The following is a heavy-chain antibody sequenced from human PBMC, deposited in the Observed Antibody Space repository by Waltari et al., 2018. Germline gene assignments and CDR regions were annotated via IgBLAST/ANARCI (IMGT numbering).Heavy chain of an antibody. Sequence: QVQLVQSGAEVKKPGSSVKVSCNASGGTFSSYAISWVRQAPGQGLEWMGGSIPIFGTANYAQKFQGRVTITADESTSTAYMELSSLRSEDTAVYYCARVLTQQLDAFDIWGQGTMVTVSS. CDR2: SIPIFGTA. CDR1: GGTFSSYA. D-gene: IGHD6-13*01. J-gene: IGHJ3*02. CDR3: ARVLTQQLDAFDI. V-gene: IGHV1-69*13.